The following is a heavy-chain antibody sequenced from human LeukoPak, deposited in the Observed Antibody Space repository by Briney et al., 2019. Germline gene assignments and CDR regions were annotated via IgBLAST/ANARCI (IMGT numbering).Heavy chain of an antibody. CDR2: INCSGST. V-gene: IGHV4-59*01. CDR1: GGSISSYY. CDR3: ARATRRDGYNLDY. Sequence: SETLSLTCTVSGGSISSYYWSWIRQPPGKGLEWVGYINCSGSTNYNPSLKSRVTISVDTSRNQFSLKLSSVTAADTAVYYCARATRRDGYNLDYWGQGTLVTVSS. J-gene: IGHJ4*02. D-gene: IGHD5-24*01.